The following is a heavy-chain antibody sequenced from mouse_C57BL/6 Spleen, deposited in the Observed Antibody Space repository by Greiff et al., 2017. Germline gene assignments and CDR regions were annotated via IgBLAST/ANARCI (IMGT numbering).Heavy chain of an antibody. CDR3: ARATLYYGSSPFAY. CDR2: ISYDGSN. CDR1: GYSITSGYY. V-gene: IGHV3-6*01. Sequence: ESGPGLVKPSQSLSLTCSVTGYSITSGYYWNWIRQFPGNKLEWMGYISYDGSNNYNPSLKNRISITRDTSKNQFFLKLNSVTTEDTATYYCARATLYYGSSPFAYWGQGTLVTVSA. J-gene: IGHJ3*01. D-gene: IGHD1-1*01.